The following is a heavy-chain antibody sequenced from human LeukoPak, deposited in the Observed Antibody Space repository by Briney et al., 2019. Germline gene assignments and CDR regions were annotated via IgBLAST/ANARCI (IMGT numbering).Heavy chain of an antibody. V-gene: IGHV7-4-1*02. Sequence: WVSVKVSCKASGYTFTSYAMNWVRQAPGQGLEWMGWINTNTGNPTYAQGFTGRFVFSLDTSVSTAYLQISSLKAEDTAVYYCARGGYDFWSGYYFWFDPWGQGTLVTVSS. CDR2: INTNTGNP. J-gene: IGHJ5*02. CDR3: ARGGYDFWSGYYFWFDP. CDR1: GYTFTSYA. D-gene: IGHD3-3*01.